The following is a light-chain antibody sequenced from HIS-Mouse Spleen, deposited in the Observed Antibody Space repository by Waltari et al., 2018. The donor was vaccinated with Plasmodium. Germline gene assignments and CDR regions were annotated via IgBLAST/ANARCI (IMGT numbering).Light chain of an antibody. CDR3: QAWDSSTDYV. Sequence: SYELTQPPPVPVSPGQTASITSPGEKLGDKYACWYQQKPGQSPVLVIYQDSKRPSGIPERFSGSNSGNTATLTISGTQAMDEADYYCQAWDSSTDYVFGTGTKVTVL. CDR1: KLGDKY. CDR2: QDS. J-gene: IGLJ1*01. V-gene: IGLV3-1*01.